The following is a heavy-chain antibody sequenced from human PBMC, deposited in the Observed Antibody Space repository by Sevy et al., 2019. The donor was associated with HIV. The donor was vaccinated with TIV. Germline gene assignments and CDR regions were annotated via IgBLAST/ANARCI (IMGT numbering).Heavy chain of an antibody. CDR1: GYSFTNYW. CDR3: ARPGYCTGGSCPFYYYGIDV. V-gene: IGHV5-51*01. J-gene: IGHJ6*02. Sequence: GESLKISCQGSGYSFTNYWIGWVRQMPGKGLEWMGIIYPGDSNTRYSPSFQGQVTISADKSISTAYLQWSSRKASDTAVYYCARPGYCTGGSCPFYYYGIDVWGQGTTVTVSS. CDR2: IYPGDSNT. D-gene: IGHD2-15*01.